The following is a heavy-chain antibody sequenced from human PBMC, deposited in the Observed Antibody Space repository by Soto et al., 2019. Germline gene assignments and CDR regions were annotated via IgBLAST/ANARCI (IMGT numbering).Heavy chain of an antibody. V-gene: IGHV4-34*01. J-gene: IGHJ5*02. CDR1: GGSFSGYY. CDR2: INHSGST. D-gene: IGHD2-2*01. Sequence: QVQLQQWGAGLLKPSETLSLTCAVYGGSFSGYYWSWIRQPPGKGLEWIGEINHSGSTNYNPSLKSRVTISVETSKNQFSLKLSSVTAADTAVYYCASVYCSSTSCYPRGWFDPWGQGTLVTVSS. CDR3: ASVYCSSTSCYPRGWFDP.